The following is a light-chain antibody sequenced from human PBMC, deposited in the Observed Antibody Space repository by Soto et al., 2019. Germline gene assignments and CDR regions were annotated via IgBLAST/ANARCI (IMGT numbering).Light chain of an antibody. V-gene: IGKV1-5*03. J-gene: IGKJ4*01. Sequence: DIQMTQSPSTLSASVGDRVTITCRASQSISNWLAWYQQRPGRAPQLLIHKASTFETGVPSRFSGSGSGTEFTLTISSLQPDDFASYFCQQYDSFPLTFGGGTKV. CDR1: QSISNW. CDR3: QQYDSFPLT. CDR2: KAS.